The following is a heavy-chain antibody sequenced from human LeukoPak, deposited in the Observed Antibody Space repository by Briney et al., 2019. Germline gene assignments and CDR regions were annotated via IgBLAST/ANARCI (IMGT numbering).Heavy chain of an antibody. CDR1: GGSISPYY. D-gene: IGHD6-19*01. Sequence: SKTLSLTCTVSGGSISPYYWTWIRQSPGKALEWIGYIYYNGRTSYNPSLKSRVTMSVDTSKNQFSLQLSSVTAADTGVYYCAREGGAVADNNYYYYYGMDVWGQGTTVTVSS. CDR3: AREGGAVADNNYYYYYGMDV. CDR2: IYYNGRT. V-gene: IGHV4-59*01. J-gene: IGHJ6*02.